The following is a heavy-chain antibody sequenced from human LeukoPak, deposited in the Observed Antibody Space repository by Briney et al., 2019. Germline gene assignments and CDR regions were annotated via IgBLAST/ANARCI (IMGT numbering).Heavy chain of an antibody. V-gene: IGHV1-24*01. J-gene: IGHJ6*04. CDR2: FDPEDGET. CDR3: ATDLLAVAAYSSRAY. Sequence: GASVKVSCKVSGYTLTELSMHWVRQAPGKGLEWMGGFDPEDGETIYAQKFQGRVTMTEDTSTDTAYMELSSLRSEDTAVYYCATDLLAVAAYSSRAYWGKGTTVTVSS. D-gene: IGHD6-19*01. CDR1: GYTLTELS.